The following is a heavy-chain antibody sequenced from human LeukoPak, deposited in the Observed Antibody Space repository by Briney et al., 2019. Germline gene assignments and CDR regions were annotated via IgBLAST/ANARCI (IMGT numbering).Heavy chain of an antibody. CDR3: ARGPTRATSLYFDD. J-gene: IGHJ4*02. Sequence: SETLSLTCTVSGGSISSYYWSWVRQPPGKGLEWIGYIYYSGSTNYNPSLKSRVTISVDTSKNQFSLKVSYVTAADTAVYYGARGPTRATSLYFDDWGQGTLVTVSS. CDR1: GGSISSYY. V-gene: IGHV4-59*01. D-gene: IGHD1-26*01. CDR2: IYYSGST.